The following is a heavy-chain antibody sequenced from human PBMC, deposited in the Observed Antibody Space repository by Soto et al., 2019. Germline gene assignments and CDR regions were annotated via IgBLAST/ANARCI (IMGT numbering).Heavy chain of an antibody. D-gene: IGHD4-17*01. Sequence: QVQLVQSGAEVKKPGASVKVSCKASGYTFTSYDINWVRQATGQGLEYLGWMSPNSGNTGYVQKFQGRVTMTRDTSISTAYMELSSLRSEDSAVYFCARGIKYGAYSRWFDPWGQGTLVTVSS. CDR1: GYTFTSYD. V-gene: IGHV1-8*01. J-gene: IGHJ5*02. CDR2: MSPNSGNT. CDR3: ARGIKYGAYSRWFDP.